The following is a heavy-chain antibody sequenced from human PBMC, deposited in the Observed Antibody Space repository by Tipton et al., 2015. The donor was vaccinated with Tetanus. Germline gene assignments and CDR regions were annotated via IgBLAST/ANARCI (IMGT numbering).Heavy chain of an antibody. V-gene: IGHV4-59*01. D-gene: IGHD5-24*01. CDR1: GGSISTYY. Sequence: TLSLTCTVSGGSISTYYWSWIRQPPGKGLEWIGYIYYRGSTNYYPSLKSRVTMSVDTSKNQFSLNLSSVTAADTAVYYCARGDGSSLPYWGWGTPVTVSS. CDR2: IYYRGST. J-gene: IGHJ4*02. CDR3: ARGDGSSLPY.